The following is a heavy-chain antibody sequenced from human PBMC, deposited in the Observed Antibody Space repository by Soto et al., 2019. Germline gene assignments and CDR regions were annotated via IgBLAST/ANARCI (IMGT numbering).Heavy chain of an antibody. D-gene: IGHD5-12*01. CDR2: INHSGST. CDR1: GGSFSGYY. V-gene: IGHV4-34*01. Sequence: QVQLQQWGAGLLKPSETLSLTCAVYGGSFSGYYWSWIRQPPGKGLEWIGEINHSGSTNYNPSLKSRVTISVDTSKNQFSLKLSSVTAADTAVYYCARGSRLGWFNYWGQGTLVTVSS. CDR3: ARGSRLGWFNY. J-gene: IGHJ4*02.